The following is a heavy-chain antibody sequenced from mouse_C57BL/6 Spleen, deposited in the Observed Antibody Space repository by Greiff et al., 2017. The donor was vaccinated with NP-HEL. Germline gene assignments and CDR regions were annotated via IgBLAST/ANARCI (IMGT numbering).Heavy chain of an antibody. Sequence: QVQLQQPGAELVMPGASVKLSCKASGYTFTSYWMHWVKQRPGQGLEWIGVIDPSASYTNYNQKFKGKSTLTVDKSSSTAYMQLSSLTSEDSAVYYGARGGYDYYYYAMDYWGQGTSVTVSS. CDR2: IDPSASYT. D-gene: IGHD2-4*01. J-gene: IGHJ4*01. CDR3: ARGGYDYYYYAMDY. CDR1: GYTFTSYW. V-gene: IGHV1-69*01.